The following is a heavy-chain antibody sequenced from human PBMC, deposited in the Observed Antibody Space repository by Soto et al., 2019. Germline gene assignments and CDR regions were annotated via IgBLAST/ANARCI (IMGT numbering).Heavy chain of an antibody. D-gene: IGHD1-26*01. CDR1: GFTFRNHA. CDR2: ISGSGTMK. CDR3: ATFDYSGSFTGWFDP. Sequence: GGSLRLSCVASGFTFRNHAMTWVRQAPGKGLEWVSGISGSGTMKYYADSVRGHFIISRENAKNTLHLQMDNLRVEDTAVYYCATFDYSGSFTGWFDPWGQGTLVTVS. V-gene: IGHV3-23*01. J-gene: IGHJ5*02.